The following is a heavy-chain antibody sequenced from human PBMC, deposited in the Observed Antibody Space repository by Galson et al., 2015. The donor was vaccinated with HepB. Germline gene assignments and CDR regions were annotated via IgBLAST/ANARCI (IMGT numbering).Heavy chain of an antibody. CDR1: GFIVSMNY. CDR3: ARGDTRSASLGVDY. D-gene: IGHD1-26*01. CDR2: IYSGGST. V-gene: IGHV3-66*02. Sequence: SLRLSCAASGFIVSMNYMTWVRQAPGKGLEWVSIIYSGGSTDYADSVKGRFTISRDDSKNTLLLQIDSLRAEDTAMYFCARGDTRSASLGVDYWGQGTLVTVSS. J-gene: IGHJ4*02.